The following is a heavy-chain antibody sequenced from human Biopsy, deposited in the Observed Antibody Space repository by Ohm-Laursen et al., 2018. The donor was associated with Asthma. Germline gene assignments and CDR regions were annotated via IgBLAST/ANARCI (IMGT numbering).Heavy chain of an antibody. Sequence: SVTLSLTWYVYPGSFSGFFWTWIRQSPGKGLEWIGETNERGVTNNNPSLKSRVIISIDTYWNRVSLKLTSVTAADTAVYYCARGPELDVWGQGTTVTVSS. CDR2: TNERGVT. CDR1: PGSFSGFF. J-gene: IGHJ6*02. V-gene: IGHV4-34*01. CDR3: ARGPELDV.